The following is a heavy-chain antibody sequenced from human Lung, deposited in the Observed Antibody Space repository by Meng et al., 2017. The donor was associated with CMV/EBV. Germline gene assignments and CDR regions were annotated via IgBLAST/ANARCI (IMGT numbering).Heavy chain of an antibody. CDR2: TRFDGSNQ. CDR1: GFNFRTYG. J-gene: IGHJ3*02. V-gene: IGHV3-30*02. CDR3: AKGTIFQWGDGIEM. Sequence: GGSLRLXXAASGFNFRTYGMHWVRQAPGKGLQWVSFTRFDGSNQYYADPVKGRFTTSRDNAENTMPLQMNSLRVEDTAVYYCAKGTIFQWGDGIEMWGQRTMVTVSS. D-gene: IGHD3-3*01.